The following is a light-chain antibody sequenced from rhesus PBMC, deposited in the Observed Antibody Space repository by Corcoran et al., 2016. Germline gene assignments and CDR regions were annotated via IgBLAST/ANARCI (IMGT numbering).Light chain of an antibody. Sequence: DIQMTQSPSSLSASVGDRVTVTFRASQGINKELSWYQQKPGKAPTLLIYAASSLPTGVSSRFSGSGSGTDDTLTISSLQPEDVATYYCLQDYTTPFTFGPGTKLDIK. CDR1: QGINKE. CDR3: LQDYTTPFT. J-gene: IGKJ3*01. CDR2: AAS. V-gene: IGKV1-94*01.